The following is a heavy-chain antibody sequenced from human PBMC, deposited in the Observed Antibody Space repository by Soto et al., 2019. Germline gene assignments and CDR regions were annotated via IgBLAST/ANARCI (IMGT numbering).Heavy chain of an antibody. J-gene: IGHJ4*02. CDR1: GFTFNYYW. D-gene: IGHD1-26*01. V-gene: IGHV3-74*01. CDR3: ARVTGSYYYFDY. CDR2: INTDGSST. Sequence: PGGSLRLSCAASGFTFNYYWMHWVRQAPGKGLVWVSRINTDGSSTTYADSVKDRFTISRDNAKNTLYLQMNSLRAEDTAVYYCARVTGSYYYFDYWGQGTLVTVSS.